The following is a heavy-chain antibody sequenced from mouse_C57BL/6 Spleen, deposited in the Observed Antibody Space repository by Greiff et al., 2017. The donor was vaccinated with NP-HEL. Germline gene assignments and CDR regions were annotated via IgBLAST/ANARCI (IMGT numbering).Heavy chain of an antibody. Sequence: QVHVKQSGPELVKPGASVKISCKASGYAFSSSWMNWVKQRPGKGLEWIGRIYPGDGDTNYNGKFKGKATLTADKSSSTAYMQLSSLTSEDSAVYFCARENYGYGDWYFDVWGTGTTVTVSS. CDR2: IYPGDGDT. J-gene: IGHJ1*03. V-gene: IGHV1-82*01. CDR1: GYAFSSSW. D-gene: IGHD2-2*01. CDR3: ARENYGYGDWYFDV.